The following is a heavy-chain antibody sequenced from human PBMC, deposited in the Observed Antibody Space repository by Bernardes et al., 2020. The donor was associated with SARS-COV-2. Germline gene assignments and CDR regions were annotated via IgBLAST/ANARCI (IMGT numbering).Heavy chain of an antibody. D-gene: IGHD3-9*01. Sequence: GGSLRLSCAASGFTFGSYWMSWVRQAPGKGLEWVANIKQDGSEKHYVDSVKGRFTISRDNAKNSLYVQMNSLRAEDTAVYYCARDQLRYFDWSGWYFDLWGRGTLVTVSS. CDR2: IKQDGSEK. V-gene: IGHV3-7*01. CDR1: GFTFGSYW. J-gene: IGHJ2*01. CDR3: ARDQLRYFDWSGWYFDL.